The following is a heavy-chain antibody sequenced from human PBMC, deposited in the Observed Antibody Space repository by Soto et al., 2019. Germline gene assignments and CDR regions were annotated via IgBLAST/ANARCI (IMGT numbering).Heavy chain of an antibody. CDR3: ARAIAVAGIPPLYYFDY. Sequence: SETLSLTCTVSGGSISSYYWSWIRQPPGKGLEWIGYIYYSGSTNYNPSLKSRVTISVDTSKNQFSLKLSSVTAADTAVYYCARAIAVAGIPPLYYFDYWGQGTLVTVSS. D-gene: IGHD6-19*01. V-gene: IGHV4-59*08. CDR2: IYYSGST. J-gene: IGHJ4*02. CDR1: GGSISSYY.